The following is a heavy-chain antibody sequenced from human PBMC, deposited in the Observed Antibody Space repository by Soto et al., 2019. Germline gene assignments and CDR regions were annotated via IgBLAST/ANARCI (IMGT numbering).Heavy chain of an antibody. J-gene: IGHJ6*02. Sequence: GGSLRLSCAASGFTFSTYSMNWVRQAPGKGLEWVSYISSSGSTTYYADSVKGRFTISRDNAKNSLYLQMSSLRDEDTAVYYCARVLGVWGQGTTVTVSS. V-gene: IGHV3-48*02. CDR3: ARVLGV. CDR2: ISSSGSTT. CDR1: GFTFSTYS.